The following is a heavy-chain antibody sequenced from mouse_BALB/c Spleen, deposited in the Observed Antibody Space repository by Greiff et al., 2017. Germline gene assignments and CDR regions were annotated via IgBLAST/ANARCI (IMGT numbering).Heavy chain of an antibody. CDR2: IDPSDSYT. D-gene: IGHD2-1*01. CDR3: TLGGNYGWYFDV. Sequence: QVQLQQPGAELVKPGASVKMSCKASGYTFTSYWMHWVKQRPGQGLEWIGVIDPSDSYTSYNQKFKGKATLTVDTSSSTAYMQLSSLTSEDSAVYYCTLGGNYGWYFDVWGAGTTVTVSS. CDR1: GYTFTSYW. J-gene: IGHJ1*01. V-gene: IGHV1S127*01.